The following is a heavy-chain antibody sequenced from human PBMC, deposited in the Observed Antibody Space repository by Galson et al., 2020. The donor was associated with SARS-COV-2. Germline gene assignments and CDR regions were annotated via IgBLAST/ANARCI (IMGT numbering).Heavy chain of an antibody. CDR2: INAGNGNT. J-gene: IGHJ5*02. D-gene: IGHD3-10*01. V-gene: IGHV1-3*01. Sequence: ASVKVSCKASGYTFTSYAMHWVRQAPGQRLEWMGWINAGNGNTKYSQKFQGRVTITRDTSASTAYMELSSLRSEDTAVYYCARDRMVQGVITSGWFDPWGQGTLVTVSS. CDR1: GYTFTSYA. CDR3: ARDRMVQGVITSGWFDP.